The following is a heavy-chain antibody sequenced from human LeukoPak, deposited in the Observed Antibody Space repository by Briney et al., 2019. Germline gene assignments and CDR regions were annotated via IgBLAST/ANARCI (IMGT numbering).Heavy chain of an antibody. D-gene: IGHD3/OR15-3a*01. J-gene: IGHJ5*01. Sequence: ASVKVSCKASGYAFTGYHLHWVRQAPGQGLEWMGWINPSSGATNYVQKFQGRLTMTLDASISTLYMDLSSLTSDDTAVYFCARDDAGTHDSWGQGTLVTVSS. CDR1: GYAFTGYH. CDR2: INPSSGAT. V-gene: IGHV1-2*02. CDR3: ARDDAGTHDS.